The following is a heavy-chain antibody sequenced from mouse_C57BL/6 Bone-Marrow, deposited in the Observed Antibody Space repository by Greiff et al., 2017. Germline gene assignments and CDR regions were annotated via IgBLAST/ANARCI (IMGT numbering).Heavy chain of an antibody. V-gene: IGHV2-5*01. CDR3: AKNGGGGWFAY. Sequence: VKLLESGPGLVQPSQSLSITCTVSGFSLTSYGVHWVRQSPGKGLEWLGVIWRGGSTDYNAAFMSRLSITKDTAKSQVFFKMNSLQADDTAIYYCAKNGGGGWFAYWGQGTLVTVSA. CDR2: IWRGGST. CDR1: GFSLTSYG. J-gene: IGHJ3*01. D-gene: IGHD1-1*02.